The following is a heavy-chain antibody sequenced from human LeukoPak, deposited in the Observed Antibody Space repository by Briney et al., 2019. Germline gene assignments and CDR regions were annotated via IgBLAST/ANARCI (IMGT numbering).Heavy chain of an antibody. V-gene: IGHV1-2*02. Sequence: ASVKVSCKASGYTFTGYYMHWVRQAPGQGLEWMGWINPNSGGTNYAQKFQGRVTMTRDTSISTAYMELSRLRSDDTAVYYCARDAEAGTIWFDPWGQETLVTVSS. CDR3: ARDAEAGTIWFDP. J-gene: IGHJ5*02. CDR2: INPNSGGT. CDR1: GYTFTGYY. D-gene: IGHD6-13*01.